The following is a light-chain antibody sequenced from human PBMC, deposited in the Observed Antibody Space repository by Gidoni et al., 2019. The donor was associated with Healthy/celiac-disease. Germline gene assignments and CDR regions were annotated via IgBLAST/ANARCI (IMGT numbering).Light chain of an antibody. CDR1: QSVSSY. V-gene: IGKV3-11*01. CDR3: QQRSNWWT. Sequence: EIALTQSPAHLSLSPGERATLSCRASQSVSSYLAWYQQKPGQAPRLLIYDASNRATGIPARCSGSGSGTDFTLTISSLEPEDFAVYYCQQRSNWWTFGQGTKVEIK. J-gene: IGKJ1*01. CDR2: DAS.